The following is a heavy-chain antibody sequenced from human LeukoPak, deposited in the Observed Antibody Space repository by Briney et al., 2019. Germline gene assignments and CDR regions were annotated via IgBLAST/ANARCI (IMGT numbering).Heavy chain of an antibody. D-gene: IGHD6-13*01. CDR3: ARVSSSWYGEYYFDY. CDR2: IYTSGST. J-gene: IGHJ4*02. V-gene: IGHV4-4*07. CDR1: GGSISSYY. Sequence: PSETLSLTCTVSGGSISSYYWSWIRQPAGKGLEWIGRIYTSGSTNYNPSLKSRVTMSVDTTKNQFSLKLSSVTAADTAVYYCARVSSSWYGEYYFDYWGQGTLVTVSS.